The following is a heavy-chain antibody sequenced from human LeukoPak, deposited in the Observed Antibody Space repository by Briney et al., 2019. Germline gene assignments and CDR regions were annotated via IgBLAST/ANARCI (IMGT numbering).Heavy chain of an antibody. Sequence: SETLSLTCTVSGYSISSGYWGWIRQPPGKGLEWIGSIYHSGSTYYNPSLKSRVTISVDTSKNQFSLKLSSVTAADTAVYYCARDTGYFGSGGFDQWGQGTLVTVSS. CDR3: ARDTGYFGSGGFDQ. CDR1: GYSISSGY. J-gene: IGHJ4*02. CDR2: IYHSGST. V-gene: IGHV4-38-2*02. D-gene: IGHD3-10*01.